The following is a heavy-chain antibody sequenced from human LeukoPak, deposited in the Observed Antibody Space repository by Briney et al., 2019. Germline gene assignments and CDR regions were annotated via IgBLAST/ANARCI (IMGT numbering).Heavy chain of an antibody. J-gene: IGHJ4*02. Sequence: GGSLRLSCAASGFTFNTYVMNWVRQAPGKGLEWVSDISGSGGSTYHADSVKGGFTISRDNSKNTLYLQMNSLRAEDTAVYYCARDYDFWSGFFDYWGQGTLVTVSS. CDR2: ISGSGGST. D-gene: IGHD3-3*01. CDR1: GFTFNTYV. CDR3: ARDYDFWSGFFDY. V-gene: IGHV3-23*01.